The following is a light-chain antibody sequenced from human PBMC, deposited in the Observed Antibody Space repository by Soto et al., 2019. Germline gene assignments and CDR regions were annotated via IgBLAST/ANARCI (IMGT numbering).Light chain of an antibody. CDR1: TSNIGANP. CDR2: GSD. CDR3: ASWDDSQSGFGL. Sequence: QSALTQPPSVSGTPGQRVIISCSGSTSNIGANPVNWYQQLPGTAPKLLIYGSDRRPSGVPDRFSGSKSATSASLAISGLQSADEADYYCASWDDSQSGFGLFGGGTKLTVL. J-gene: IGLJ3*02. V-gene: IGLV1-44*01.